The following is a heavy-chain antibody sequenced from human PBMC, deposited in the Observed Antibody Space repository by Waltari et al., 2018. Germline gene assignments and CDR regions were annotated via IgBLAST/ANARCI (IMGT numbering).Heavy chain of an antibody. V-gene: IGHV1-8*03. CDR3: ARGRGYYDFWSGIEAFDI. D-gene: IGHD3-3*01. J-gene: IGHJ3*02. Sequence: QVQLVQSGAEVKKPGASVKVSCKASGYTFTSYDINWVRRATGQGLEWMGWMNPNRGNTGYAQKFQGRVTITRNTSISTAYMELSSLRSEDTAVYYCARGRGYYDFWSGIEAFDIWGQGTMVTVSS. CDR2: MNPNRGNT. CDR1: GYTFTSYD.